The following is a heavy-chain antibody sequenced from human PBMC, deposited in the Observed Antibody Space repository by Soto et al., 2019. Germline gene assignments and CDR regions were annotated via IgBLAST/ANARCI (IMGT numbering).Heavy chain of an antibody. V-gene: IGHV3-15*07. J-gene: IGHJ6*02. CDR1: GFTFSNAW. CDR3: TTAAPEYSSSLGTSGLLWLSGRGYYGMDV. Sequence: GGSLRLSCAASGFTFSNAWMNWVRQAPGKGLEWVGRIKSKTDGGTTDYAAPVKGRFTISRDDSKNTLYLQMNSLKTEDTAVYYCTTAAPEYSSSLGTSGLLWLSGRGYYGMDVWGQGTTVTVSS. D-gene: IGHD6-6*01. CDR2: IKSKTDGGTT.